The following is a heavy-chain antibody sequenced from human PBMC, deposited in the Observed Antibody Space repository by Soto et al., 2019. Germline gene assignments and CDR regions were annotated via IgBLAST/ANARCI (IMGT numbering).Heavy chain of an antibody. D-gene: IGHD1-1*01. V-gene: IGHV3-74*01. CDR1: GFTFSMYW. CDR2: INDDGIST. CDR3: TRGPRSTSTGTGAF. J-gene: IGHJ4*02. Sequence: PVGSLRLSCAASGFTFSMYWMHWVRKVPGKGPEWVSRINDDGISTNYADSVKGRFTISRDNAKNTLYLQMNALRVEDTAVYYCTRGPRSTSTGTGAFWGQGTLVTVSS.